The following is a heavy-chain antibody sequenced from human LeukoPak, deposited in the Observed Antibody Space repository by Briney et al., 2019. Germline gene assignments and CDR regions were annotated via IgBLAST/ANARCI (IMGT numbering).Heavy chain of an antibody. V-gene: IGHV3-7*01. CDR2: IKQDGSEK. CDR3: ARREWELGPFDY. D-gene: IGHD1-26*01. CDR1: RFTFSSYW. Sequence: PGGSLRLSCAASRFTFSSYWMSWVRQAPGKGLEWVANIKQDGSEKYYVDSVKGRFTISRDNAKNSLYLQMNSLRAEDTAVYYCARREWELGPFDYWGQGTLVTVSS. J-gene: IGHJ4*02.